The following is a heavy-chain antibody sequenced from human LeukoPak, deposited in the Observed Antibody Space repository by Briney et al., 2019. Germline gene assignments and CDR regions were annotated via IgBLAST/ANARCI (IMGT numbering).Heavy chain of an antibody. J-gene: IGHJ3*02. CDR2: ISGSGGST. V-gene: IGHV3-23*01. D-gene: IGHD6-13*01. CDR1: GSTFSSHA. Sequence: GGSLRLFCAASGSTFSSHAMIWGRPAPGKGLEWVSAISGSGGSTYYADSVKGRFTISRDNSKNTLYLQMNSLRAEDTAVYYCAYKSWSHAFDIWGQGTMVTVSS. CDR3: AYKSWSHAFDI.